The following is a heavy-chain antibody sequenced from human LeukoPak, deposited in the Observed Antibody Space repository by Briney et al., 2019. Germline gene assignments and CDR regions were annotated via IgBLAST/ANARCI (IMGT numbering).Heavy chain of an antibody. CDR2: ISYDGSNE. CDR3: ARAGQLLSQFDY. Sequence: QPGGSLRLSCAASGFIFSSYAMHWVRQAPGKGLEWVAVISYDGSNEYHADSVEGRFTISRDNSKNTLYLQMDSLGDEDTAVYYCARAGQLLSQFDYWGQGTLVTVSS. CDR1: GFIFSSYA. J-gene: IGHJ4*02. D-gene: IGHD2-2*01. V-gene: IGHV3-30*04.